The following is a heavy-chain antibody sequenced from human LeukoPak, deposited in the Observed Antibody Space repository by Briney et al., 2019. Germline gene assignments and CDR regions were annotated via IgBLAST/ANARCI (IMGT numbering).Heavy chain of an antibody. CDR3: AKVSITMVRGVIPDAFDI. CDR2: ISGSGDRK. D-gene: IGHD3-10*01. V-gene: IGHV3-23*01. CDR1: GFTFSISA. J-gene: IGHJ3*02. Sequence: PGGSLRLSCAASGFTFSISAMGWVRLAPGKGLEWVSGISGSGDRKDYADSVKGRFTISRDNSKNTLYLQMNSLRAEDTAVYYCAKVSITMVRGVIPDAFDIWGQGTMVTVSS.